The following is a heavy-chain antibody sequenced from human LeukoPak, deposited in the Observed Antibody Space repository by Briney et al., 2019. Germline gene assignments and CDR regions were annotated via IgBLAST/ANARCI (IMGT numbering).Heavy chain of an antibody. Sequence: GSLRLSCAASGFTFSSYAMSWVRQAPGKGLEWVSTISGSGGSTYYADSVKGRFTISRDNSKNTLYLQMNSLGAEDTAVYYCATTNRYSGSYRDFDYWGQGTLVTVSS. J-gene: IGHJ4*02. CDR3: ATTNRYSGSYRDFDY. D-gene: IGHD1-26*01. V-gene: IGHV3-23*01. CDR1: GFTFSSYA. CDR2: ISGSGGST.